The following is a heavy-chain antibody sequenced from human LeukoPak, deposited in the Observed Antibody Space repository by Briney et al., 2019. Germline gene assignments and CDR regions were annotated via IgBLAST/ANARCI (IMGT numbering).Heavy chain of an antibody. CDR1: GSTFITYG. J-gene: IGHJ6*02. V-gene: IGHV1-18*01. D-gene: IGHD2-15*01. CDR3: ARDPIGGIVVRMDV. Sequence: ASVTVSFKSSGSTFITYGISWVRQAPGQGLEWMGWINPRNGNTNYVQKLQGRVTMTTDTSTSTAYMELRSLRSDDTAVYYCARDPIGGIVVRMDVWGQGTTVTVSS. CDR2: INPRNGNT.